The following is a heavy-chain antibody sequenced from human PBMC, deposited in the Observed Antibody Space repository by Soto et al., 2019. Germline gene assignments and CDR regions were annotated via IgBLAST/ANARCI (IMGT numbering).Heavy chain of an antibody. Sequence: QVQLQESGPGLVKPSQTLSLTCTVSGGSISSGDYYWSWIRQPPGKGLEWIGYIYYSGSTYYNPSLTSRVTMSVDTAKNQFSLKLSSVTAADTAVYYCARVSGAAAGSGWVDAFDIWGQGTMVTVSS. CDR1: GGSISSGDYY. CDR3: ARVSGAAAGSGWVDAFDI. CDR2: IYYSGST. V-gene: IGHV4-30-4*01. D-gene: IGHD6-13*01. J-gene: IGHJ3*02.